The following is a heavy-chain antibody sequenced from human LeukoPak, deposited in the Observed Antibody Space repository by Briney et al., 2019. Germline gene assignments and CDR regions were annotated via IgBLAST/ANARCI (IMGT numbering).Heavy chain of an antibody. D-gene: IGHD3-10*01. Sequence: GAPVKLSCSPSRSIFTRSVITRVRRAPGHQLEGRGWISTYIGNTNYAQTLQGRVTMTTDTSTSTAYIELRSLRSDDTAVYYCARDQDLLPRLLWFGELSSIGYYCGMDVWGQGNTVTVSS. CDR1: RSIFTRSV. CDR2: ISTYIGNT. J-gene: IGHJ6*02. CDR3: ARDQDLLPRLLWFGELSSIGYYCGMDV. V-gene: IGHV1-18*01.